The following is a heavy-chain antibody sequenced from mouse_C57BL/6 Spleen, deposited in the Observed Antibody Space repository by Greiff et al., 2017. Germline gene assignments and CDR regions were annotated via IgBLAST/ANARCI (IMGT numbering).Heavy chain of an antibody. D-gene: IGHD2-2*01. V-gene: IGHV1-82*01. CDR1: GYAFSSSW. CDR2: IYPGDGDT. Sequence: QVQLQQSGPELVKPGASVKISCKASGYAFSSSWMNWVKQRPGKGLEWIGRIYPGDGDTNYNGKFKGKATLTADKSSSTAYMQLSSLTSEDSAVYFCARGGYHMDYWGQGTSVTVSS. CDR3: ARGGYHMDY. J-gene: IGHJ4*01.